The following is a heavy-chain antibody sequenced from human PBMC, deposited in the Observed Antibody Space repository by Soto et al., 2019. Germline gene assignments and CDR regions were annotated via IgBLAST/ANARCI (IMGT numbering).Heavy chain of an antibody. CDR3: ATSIRGLRLEPLGY. Sequence: GGSLRLSCAASGFTFSDYYMSWIRQAPGKGLEWVSYISSSGSTIYYADSVKGRFTISRDNAKNSLYLQMNSLRAEDTAVYYCATSIRGLRLEPLGYWGQGTLVTVSS. CDR1: GFTFSDYY. D-gene: IGHD1-1*01. J-gene: IGHJ4*02. CDR2: ISSSGSTI. V-gene: IGHV3-11*01.